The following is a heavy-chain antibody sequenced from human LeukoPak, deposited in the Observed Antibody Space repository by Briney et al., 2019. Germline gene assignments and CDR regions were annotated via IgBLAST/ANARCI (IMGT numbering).Heavy chain of an antibody. CDR2: ISSSSSYI. V-gene: IGHV3-21*01. D-gene: IGHD2-15*01. CDR3: ASTLGYCSSSSCQIFDY. J-gene: IGHJ4*02. CDR1: GFTFSTYS. Sequence: KAGGSLRLSCAASGFTFSTYSLNWVRQAPGKELEWASSISSSSSYIYYADSVKGRFAISRDNAKNSLYLQMNSLRAEDTAVYYCASTLGYCSSSSCQIFDYWGQGTLVTVSS.